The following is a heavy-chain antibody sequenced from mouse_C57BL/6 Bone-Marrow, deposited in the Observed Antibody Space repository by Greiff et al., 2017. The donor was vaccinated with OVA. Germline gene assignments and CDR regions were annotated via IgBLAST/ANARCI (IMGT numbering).Heavy chain of an antibody. J-gene: IGHJ2*01. V-gene: IGHV1-39*01. D-gene: IGHD1-1*02. CDR3: ARMGWLGYYFDY. Sequence: EVQVVESGPELVKPGASVTISCKASGYSFTDYNMNWVKQSNGKSLEWIGVINPNYGTTSYNQKFKGKATLTVDQSSSTAYMQLNSLTSEDSAVYYCARMGWLGYYFDYWGQGTTLTVSS. CDR2: INPNYGTT. CDR1: GYSFTDYN.